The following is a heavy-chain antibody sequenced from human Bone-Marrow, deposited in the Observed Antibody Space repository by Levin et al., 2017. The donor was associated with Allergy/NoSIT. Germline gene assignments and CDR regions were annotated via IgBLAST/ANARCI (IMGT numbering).Heavy chain of an antibody. V-gene: IGHV3-66*01. CDR3: ARELGRGMISPYFDF. CDR2: IHSDGRT. CDR1: GFTVSSNS. J-gene: IGHJ4*02. D-gene: IGHD3/OR15-3a*01. Sequence: GGSLRLSCAASGFTVSSNSMTWFRQAPGEGLEWVSFIHSDGRTYYTDSVKGRFTISRDNSKNTLYLQINGLRVEDTAVYYCARELGRGMISPYFDFWGQGTLVTVSS.